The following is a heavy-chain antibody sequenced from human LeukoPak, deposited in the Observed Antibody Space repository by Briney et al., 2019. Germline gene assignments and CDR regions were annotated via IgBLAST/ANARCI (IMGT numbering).Heavy chain of an antibody. V-gene: IGHV4-61*02. CDR1: SGSISSSNYY. CDR2: ISTIGST. J-gene: IGHJ6*03. CDR3: ARGSHSGYSSYYYYYMDV. D-gene: IGHD5-12*01. Sequence: SQTLSLTCTVSSGSISSSNYYWSWIRQPAGKGLEWIGRISTIGSTNYNPSLNSRVTISVDTSKNQFSLKLSSVTAADTAVYYCARGSHSGYSSYYYYYMDVWGKGTTVTVSS.